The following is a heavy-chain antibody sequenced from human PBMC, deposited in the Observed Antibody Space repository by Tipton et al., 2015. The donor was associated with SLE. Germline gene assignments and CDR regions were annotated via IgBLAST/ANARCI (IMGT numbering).Heavy chain of an antibody. CDR3: AAKVVTPPCFDY. Sequence: TLSLTCTVSGGSISSYYWSWIRQPPGKGLEWIGYIYYSGSTNYNPSLKSRVTISVDTSKNQFSLKLSSVTAADTAVYYCAAKVVTPPCFDYWGQGTLVTVSS. J-gene: IGHJ4*02. V-gene: IGHV4-59*12. CDR2: IYYSGST. D-gene: IGHD4-23*01. CDR1: GGSISSYY.